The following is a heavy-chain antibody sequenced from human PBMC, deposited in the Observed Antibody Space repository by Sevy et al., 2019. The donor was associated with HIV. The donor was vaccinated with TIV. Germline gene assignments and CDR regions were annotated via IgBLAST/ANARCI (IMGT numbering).Heavy chain of an antibody. J-gene: IGHJ4*02. D-gene: IGHD6-19*01. V-gene: IGHV3-30*18. Sequence: GGSLRLSCTASGFTFNVYGMYWVRQAPGKGLEWVASISFDGSNKDYANSVKGRFTISRDDSKNTLYLRMNSLRPEDTALYFCAKDMAVTTPWGFQEFWGQVTLVTVSS. CDR2: ISFDGSNK. CDR3: AKDMAVTTPWGFQEF. CDR1: GFTFNVYG.